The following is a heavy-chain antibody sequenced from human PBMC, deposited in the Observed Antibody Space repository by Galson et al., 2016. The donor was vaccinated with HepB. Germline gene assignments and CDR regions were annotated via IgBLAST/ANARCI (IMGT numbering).Heavy chain of an antibody. D-gene: IGHD6-19*01. J-gene: IGHJ4*02. CDR1: GGSVTTNSYY. Sequence: SETLSLTCTVSGGSVTTNSYYWSWIRQPPGKGLEWIGYIYSSGSTNYNPSLKSRVIMSVDTSRNQFSLKLSSVTAADTAVYYCARGGSGWSDYFDYWGRGTVVAVST. V-gene: IGHV4-61*01. CDR2: IYSSGST. CDR3: ARGGSGWSDYFDY.